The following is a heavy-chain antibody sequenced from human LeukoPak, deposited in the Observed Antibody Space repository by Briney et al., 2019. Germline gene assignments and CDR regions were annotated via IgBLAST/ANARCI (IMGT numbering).Heavy chain of an antibody. CDR2: IRYDGSNK. CDR3: AIRGYCSNSSCSAGDY. D-gene: IGHD2-2*01. V-gene: IGHV3-30*02. CDR1: GFTFSSYG. J-gene: IGHJ4*02. Sequence: PGGSLRLSCAASGFTFSSYGMHWVRQAPGKGLEWVAFIRYDGSNKYYADSVKGRFTISRDNSKNTLYLQMNSLRAEATAVYYCAIRGYCSNSSCSAGDYWGQETLVTVSS.